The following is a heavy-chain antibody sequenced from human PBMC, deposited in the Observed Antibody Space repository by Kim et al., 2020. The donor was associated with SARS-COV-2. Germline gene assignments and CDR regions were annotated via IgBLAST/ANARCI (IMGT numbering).Heavy chain of an antibody. CDR2: INHSGST. CDR1: GGSFSGYY. D-gene: IGHD3-22*01. J-gene: IGHJ5*02. CDR3: ARGRYYYDSSGLRWFDP. Sequence: SETLSLTCAVYGGSFSGYYWSWIRQPPGKGLEWIGEINHSGSTNYNPSLKSRVTISVDTSKNQFSLKLSSVTAADTAVYYCARGRYYYDSSGLRWFDPWGQGTLVTVSS. V-gene: IGHV4-34*01.